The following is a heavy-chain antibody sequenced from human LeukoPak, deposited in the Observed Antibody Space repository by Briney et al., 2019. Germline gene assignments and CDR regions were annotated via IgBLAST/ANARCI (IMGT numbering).Heavy chain of an antibody. V-gene: IGHV3-30*04. CDR1: GFTFSSYA. D-gene: IGHD2-15*01. CDR3: ARGYCSGGSCYGPHQQWDDYYFDY. J-gene: IGHJ4*02. CDR2: ISYDGSNK. Sequence: GGSLRLSCAASGFTFSSYAMHWVRQAPGKGLEWVAVISYDGSNKYYADSVKGRFTISRDNAKNSLYLQMNSLRAEDTAVYYCARGYCSGGSCYGPHQQWDDYYFDYWGQGTLVTVSS.